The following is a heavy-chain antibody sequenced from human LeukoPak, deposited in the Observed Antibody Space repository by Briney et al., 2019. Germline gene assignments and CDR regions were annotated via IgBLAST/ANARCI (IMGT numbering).Heavy chain of an antibody. CDR1: GITLSNYG. CDR2: ISDSGGYT. V-gene: IGHV3-23*01. D-gene: IGHD3-10*01. CDR3: AKLGNFASGSYSD. J-gene: IGHJ4*02. Sequence: PGGSLRLSCAVSGITLSNYGMSWVRQAPGKGLEWVSGISDSGGYTYYADSVKGRFTISRDNSKNTLYLHMNSLRAEDTAVYYCAKLGNFASGSYSDWGQGTLVTVSS.